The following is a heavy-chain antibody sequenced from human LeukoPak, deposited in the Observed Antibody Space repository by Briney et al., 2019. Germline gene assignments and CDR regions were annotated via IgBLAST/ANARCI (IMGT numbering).Heavy chain of an antibody. V-gene: IGHV3-33*06. J-gene: IGHJ3*02. CDR3: VKERAPFDAFDI. CDR1: GFTFRNYG. Sequence: GGSPRLSCAASGFTFRNYGMHWVRQTPGKGPEWVAVIWSNGVNKYYGDSVKGRFTTSRDNSENTLSLQMNDLRAEDTGVYYCVKERAPFDAFDIWGQGTVVTVS. CDR2: IWSNGVNK.